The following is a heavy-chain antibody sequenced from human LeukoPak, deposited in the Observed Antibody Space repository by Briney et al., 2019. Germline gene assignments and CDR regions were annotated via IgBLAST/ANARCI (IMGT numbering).Heavy chain of an antibody. D-gene: IGHD3-9*01. CDR3: ARRAYEYDNLTGYYYYYGMDV. CDR1: GFSVFSNY. Sequence: GGSLRLSCAASGFSVFSNYMTWVRQAPGKGLEWVAVSYRRDTTFYADAVKGRFIISTDSSRKTVYLQMNSLRAEDTAVYYCARRAYEYDNLTGYYYYYGMDVWGQGTTVTVSS. CDR2: SYRRDTT. J-gene: IGHJ6*02. V-gene: IGHV3-53*01.